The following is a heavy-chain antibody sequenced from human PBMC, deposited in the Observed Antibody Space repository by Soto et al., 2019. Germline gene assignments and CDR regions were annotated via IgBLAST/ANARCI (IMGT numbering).Heavy chain of an antibody. D-gene: IGHD6-13*01. CDR3: ARGPAALDY. CDR2: INPSGGSP. V-gene: IGHV1-46*01. CDR1: GYTFTSYF. J-gene: IGHJ4*02. Sequence: ASVKVSCKTSGYTFTSYFIHWVRQAPGQGLEWMGIINPSGGSPTYAQKFQGAVTMTSDTSTSTVYMELSSLRSEDTAVYYCARGPAALDYWGPGTLVTVSS.